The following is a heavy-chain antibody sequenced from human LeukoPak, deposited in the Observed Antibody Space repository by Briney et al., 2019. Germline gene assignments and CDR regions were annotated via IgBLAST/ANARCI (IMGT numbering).Heavy chain of an antibody. CDR3: ARGPSVRFRGATRAWFDP. CDR1: GGSFSGYY. D-gene: IGHD1-26*01. J-gene: IGHJ5*02. CDR2: INHSGST. Sequence: PSETLSLTCAVYGGSFSGYYWSWIRQPPGRGLEWIGEINHSGSTNYNPSLKSRVTISVDTSKNQFSLKLSSVTAADTAVYYCARGPSVRFRGATRAWFDPWGQGILVTVSS. V-gene: IGHV4-34*01.